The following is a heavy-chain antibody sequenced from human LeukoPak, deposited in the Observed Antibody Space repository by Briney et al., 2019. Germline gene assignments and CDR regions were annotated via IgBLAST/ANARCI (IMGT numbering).Heavy chain of an antibody. J-gene: IGHJ2*01. CDR3: ARLKLGVYFDL. CDR1: GGSFSGYY. CDR2: INHSGST. Sequence: PSETLSLTCAVYGGSFSGYYWSWIRQPPGKGLEWIGEINHSGSTNYNPSLKSRVTISVDTSKNQFSLKLSSVTAADTAVYYCARLKLGVYFDLWGRGTLVTVSS. D-gene: IGHD3-16*01. V-gene: IGHV4-34*01.